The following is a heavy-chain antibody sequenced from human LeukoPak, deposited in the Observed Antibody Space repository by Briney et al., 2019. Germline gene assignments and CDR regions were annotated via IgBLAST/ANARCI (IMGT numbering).Heavy chain of an antibody. V-gene: IGHV4-61*08. CDR1: GGSISSGGYS. D-gene: IGHD4/OR15-4a*01. CDR3: ARDQGLLDAFDI. Sequence: SETLSLTCAVSGGSISSGGYSWSWIRQPPGKGLEWIGYIYYSGSTNYNPSLKSRVSISIDTSKNQLSLKLSSVTAADTAVYYCARDQGLLDAFDIWGQGTMVTVFS. J-gene: IGHJ3*02. CDR2: IYYSGST.